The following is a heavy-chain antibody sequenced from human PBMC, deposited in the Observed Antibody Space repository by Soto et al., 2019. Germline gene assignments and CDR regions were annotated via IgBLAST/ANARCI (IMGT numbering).Heavy chain of an antibody. CDR1: GGSVTSGNYY. J-gene: IGHJ4*02. V-gene: IGHV4-61*01. CDR2: IYYSGST. CDR3: ARGPVVTPFVDY. Sequence: QVQLQESGPGLVKPSETLSLTCTVSGGSVTSGNYYWSWIRQPPGNGLEWIGHIYYSGSTKYNPSLESRATISVDASKTQFSLKLSSVTAADTAVYYCARGPVVTPFVDYWGQGTLVTVSS. D-gene: IGHD2-21*02.